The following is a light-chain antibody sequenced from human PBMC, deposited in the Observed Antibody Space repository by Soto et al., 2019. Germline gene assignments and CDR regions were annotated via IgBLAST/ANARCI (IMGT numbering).Light chain of an antibody. CDR2: KAS. CDR1: QSISSW. Sequence: DIKVTQSPSTLSASVGDRVTITCRANQSISSWLAWYQQKKGMAPKLLLYKASILESGVPSRFSGSRSGTEFTLTISSLQPEDFAVYYCQQRSNWLTLGGGTKVDIK. J-gene: IGKJ4*01. V-gene: IGKV1-5*03. CDR3: QQRSNWLT.